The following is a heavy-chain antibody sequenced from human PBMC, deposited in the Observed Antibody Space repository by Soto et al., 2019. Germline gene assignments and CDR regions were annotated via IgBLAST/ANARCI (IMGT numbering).Heavy chain of an antibody. CDR3: AKGLDLYYYDSSGYYGFFDC. CDR1: GFTFSSYA. Sequence: GGSLRLSCAASGFTFSSYAMSWVRQAPGKGLEWVSAISGSGGSTYYADSVKGRFTISRDNSKNTLYLQMNSLRAEDTAVYYCAKGLDLYYYDSSGYYGFFDCWGQGALVTVSS. CDR2: ISGSGGST. V-gene: IGHV3-23*01. D-gene: IGHD3-22*01. J-gene: IGHJ4*02.